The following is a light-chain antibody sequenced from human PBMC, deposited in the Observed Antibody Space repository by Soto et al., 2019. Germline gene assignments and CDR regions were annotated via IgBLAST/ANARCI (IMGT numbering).Light chain of an antibody. CDR3: QQRSNWPRT. Sequence: EIVLTQSPATLSLPPGERATLSCRASQSVSSYLAWYQQKVGQSPRLLMYDASNRATGIPARFSGSGSGTDFTLTISSLEPEDFAVYYCQQRSNWPRTFGQGTKVEIK. CDR2: DAS. CDR1: QSVSSY. J-gene: IGKJ1*01. V-gene: IGKV3-11*01.